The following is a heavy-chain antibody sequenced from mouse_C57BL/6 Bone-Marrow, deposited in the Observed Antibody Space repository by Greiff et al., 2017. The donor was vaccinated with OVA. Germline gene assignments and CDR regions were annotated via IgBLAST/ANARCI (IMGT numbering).Heavy chain of an antibody. J-gene: IGHJ3*01. V-gene: IGHV5-6*01. CDR3: ARPYYGSSSAWFAY. Sequence: EVKVVESGGDLVKPGGSLKLSCAASGFTFSSYGMSWVRQTPDKRLEWVATISSGGSYTYYPDSVKGRFTISRDNAKNTLYLQMSSLKSEDTAMYYCARPYYGSSSAWFAYWGQGTLVTVSA. CDR1: GFTFSSYG. CDR2: ISSGGSYT. D-gene: IGHD1-1*01.